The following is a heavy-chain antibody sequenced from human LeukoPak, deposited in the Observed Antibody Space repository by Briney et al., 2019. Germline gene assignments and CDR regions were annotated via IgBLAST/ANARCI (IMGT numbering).Heavy chain of an antibody. CDR2: ISYDGSNK. D-gene: IGHD2-15*01. CDR1: GFTFRSYG. V-gene: IGHV3-30*18. CDR3: AKDYPRYCSGGSCYSPDY. J-gene: IGHJ4*02. Sequence: GGSLRLSCAASGFTFRSYGMHWVRQAPGKGLEWVAVISYDGSNKYYADSVKGRFTISRDNSKNTLYLQMNSLRAEDTAVYYCAKDYPRYCSGGSCYSPDYWGQGTLVTVSS.